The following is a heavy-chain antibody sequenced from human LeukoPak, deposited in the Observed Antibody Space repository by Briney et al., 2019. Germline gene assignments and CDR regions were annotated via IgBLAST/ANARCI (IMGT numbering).Heavy chain of an antibody. D-gene: IGHD2/OR15-2a*01. J-gene: IGHJ4*02. V-gene: IGHV3-7*03. CDR2: IEHNGNDE. CDR3: ARGGFLDY. CDR1: GFAFSGFR. Sequence: GGSLRLSCAVSGFAFSGFRMTWVRQAPGKGLEWVAVIEHNGNDEYYVDSVKGRFTISRDNAKNSLYLQMNSLRAEDTAVYYCARGGFLDYWGQGTLVTVSS.